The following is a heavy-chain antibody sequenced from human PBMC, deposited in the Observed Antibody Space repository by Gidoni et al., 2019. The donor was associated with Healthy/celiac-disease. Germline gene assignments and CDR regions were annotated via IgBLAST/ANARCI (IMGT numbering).Heavy chain of an antibody. J-gene: IGHJ4*02. CDR2: LSWNSGSI. CDR3: AKVPTRCGGDCWYYFDY. D-gene: IGHD2-21*02. CDR1: GFTFDDYD. Sequence: EVQLVESGGGLVQPGRSLRLSCAASGFTFDDYDMHWVRQAPGKGLEWVSGLSWNSGSIGYADSVKGRFTISRDNAKNSLYLQMNSLRAEDTALYYCAKVPTRCGGDCWYYFDYWGQGTLVTVSS. V-gene: IGHV3-9*01.